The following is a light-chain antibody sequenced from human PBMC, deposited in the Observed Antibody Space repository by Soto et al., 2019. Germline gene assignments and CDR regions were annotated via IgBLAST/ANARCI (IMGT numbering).Light chain of an antibody. CDR2: DVS. J-gene: IGLJ3*02. Sequence: QSVLTQPASVSGSPGQSITISCTGTSSDVGGYNYVSWYQQHPGKAPKLMIYDVSNRPSGVSNRFSGSKSDNTASLTISGLQAKDEADYYCSSYTSSSTLVFGGGTKLTVL. V-gene: IGLV2-14*01. CDR3: SSYTSSSTLV. CDR1: SSDVGGYNY.